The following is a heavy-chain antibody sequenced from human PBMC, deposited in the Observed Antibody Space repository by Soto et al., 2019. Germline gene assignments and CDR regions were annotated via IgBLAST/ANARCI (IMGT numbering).Heavy chain of an antibody. CDR3: AKGRYDFWSPYYFDS. CDR1: GVNVDDFA. Sequence: PGGSLRLSCVCTGVNVDDFAMHWVRQAPGKGLEWVSGITWNSRVLAYADSVKGRFTISRDNARNSLYLQMDSLRDEDTALYYCAKGRYDFWSPYYFDSWGQGPLVTVSS. CDR2: ITWNSRVL. V-gene: IGHV3-9*01. J-gene: IGHJ4*02. D-gene: IGHD3-3*01.